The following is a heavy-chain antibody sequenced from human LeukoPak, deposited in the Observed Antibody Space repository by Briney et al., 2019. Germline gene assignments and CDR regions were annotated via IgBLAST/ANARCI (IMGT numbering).Heavy chain of an antibody. V-gene: IGHV3-11*01. CDR1: GFTFSDYY. D-gene: IGHD2-2*01. CDR2: ISSSGSTM. J-gene: IGHJ4*02. CDR3: ARDIVVVPAATTGFDY. Sequence: PGGSLRLSCAASGFTFSDYYMSWIRQAPGKGLEWVSYISSSGSTMYYADSVKGRFTISRDNAKNSLYLQMNSLRAEDTAVYYCARDIVVVPAATTGFDYWGQGTLVTVSS.